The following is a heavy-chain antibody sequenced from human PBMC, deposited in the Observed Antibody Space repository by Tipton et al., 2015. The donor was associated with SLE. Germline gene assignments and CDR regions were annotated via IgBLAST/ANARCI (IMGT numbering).Heavy chain of an antibody. J-gene: IGHJ4*02. D-gene: IGHD2-2*01. V-gene: IGHV4-34*01. CDR2: INHKGST. Sequence: TLSLTCAVYGGAFSGFYWSWVRPPPGEGVGGVGGINHKGSTNYNPSLKSRVTISIDTSKNQFSLKVSSVTAADTAVYYCARGRYCSSTSCSYYFDYWGQGTLVTVSS. CDR1: GGAFSGFY. CDR3: ARGRYCSSTSCSYYFDY.